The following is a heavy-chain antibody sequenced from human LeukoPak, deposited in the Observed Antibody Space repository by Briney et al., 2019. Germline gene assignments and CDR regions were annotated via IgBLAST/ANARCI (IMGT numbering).Heavy chain of an antibody. CDR1: GGSISSSSYY. CDR2: IYYSGST. J-gene: IGHJ4*02. CDR3: ANIPDSSSSHY. V-gene: IGHV4-39*01. Sequence: TPSETLSLTCTVSGGSISSSSYYWGWIRQPPGKGLEWIGSIYYSGSTYYNPSLKSRVTISVDTSKNQFSLKLSSVTAADTAVYYCANIPDSSSSHYWGQGTLVTVSS. D-gene: IGHD6-6*01.